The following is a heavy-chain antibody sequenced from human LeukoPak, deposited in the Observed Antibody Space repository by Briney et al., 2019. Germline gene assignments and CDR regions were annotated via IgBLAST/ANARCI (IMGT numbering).Heavy chain of an antibody. Sequence: GGSLRLSCAASGFTFSRHSMSWVRQAPGKGLEWVSYISTTSSTIYYTDSVKGRFTISRDNAKSSLYLQMNSLRADDTAVYYCARETEGLAWGQGTLVTVSS. J-gene: IGHJ5*02. V-gene: IGHV3-48*04. CDR3: ARETEGLA. CDR1: GFTFSRHS. CDR2: ISTTSSTI.